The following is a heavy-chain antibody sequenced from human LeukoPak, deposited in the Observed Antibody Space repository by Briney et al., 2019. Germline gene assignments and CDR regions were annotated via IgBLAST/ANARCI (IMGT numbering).Heavy chain of an antibody. Sequence: GGSLRLSCAASGFSFRSYAMSWVRQAPGKGLEWVSYIGTTSGAIYYADSVKGRFTISRDSAKNSLYLQMNSLRAEDTAVYYCARFRTWGDKAFDYWGQGTLVTVSS. D-gene: IGHD2-21*02. J-gene: IGHJ4*02. V-gene: IGHV3-48*01. CDR3: ARFRTWGDKAFDY. CDR2: IGTTSGAI. CDR1: GFSFRSYA.